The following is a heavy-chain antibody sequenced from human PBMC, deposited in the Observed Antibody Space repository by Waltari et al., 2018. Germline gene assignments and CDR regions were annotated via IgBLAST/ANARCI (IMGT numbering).Heavy chain of an antibody. CDR3: AREPSP. Sequence: QVQLVQSGAEVKKPGSSVKVSCKASGGTFSSYAISWVRQAPGQGLEWMGIINPSGGSTSYAQKFQGRVTMTRDTSTSTVYMELSSLRSEDTAVYYCAREPSPWGQGTLVTVSS. V-gene: IGHV1-46*01. J-gene: IGHJ5*02. CDR1: GGTFSSYA. CDR2: INPSGGST.